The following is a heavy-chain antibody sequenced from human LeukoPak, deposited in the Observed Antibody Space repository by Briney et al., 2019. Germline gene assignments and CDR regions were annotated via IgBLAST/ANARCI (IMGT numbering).Heavy chain of an antibody. Sequence: GGSLRLSCAPSGFTFSSYAMIWVRQAPGKGLEWVSSISGSGGGTYYADSVKGRFTISRDNSKNTLYLQMNSLRAEDTAVYYCARDEDYASFDYWGQGTLVTVSS. V-gene: IGHV3-23*01. D-gene: IGHD4-17*01. J-gene: IGHJ4*02. CDR1: GFTFSSYA. CDR3: ARDEDYASFDY. CDR2: ISGSGGGT.